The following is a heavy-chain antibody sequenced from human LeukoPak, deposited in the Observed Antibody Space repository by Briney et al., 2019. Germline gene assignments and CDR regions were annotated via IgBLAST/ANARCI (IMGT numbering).Heavy chain of an antibody. V-gene: IGHV2-5*01. CDR1: GFSLYTSRVG. J-gene: IGHJ4*02. CDR2: IYWNDDK. D-gene: IGHD3-10*01. CDR3: AHGNFGSGDLVY. Sequence: SGPALVKPTQTLTLTCSFSGFSLYTSRVGVGWVRQPPGKALEWLALIYWNDDKRYSPSLKSRLTITKDAPKNQMVLTMTNMDPVDTATYYCAHGNFGSGDLVYWGQGTLYTVSS.